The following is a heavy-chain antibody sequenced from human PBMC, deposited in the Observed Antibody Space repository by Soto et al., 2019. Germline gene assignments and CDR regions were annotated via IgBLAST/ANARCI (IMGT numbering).Heavy chain of an antibody. CDR2: INPSGGST. CDR3: ARDGDRIAVAGTGNWFDP. D-gene: IGHD6-19*01. Sequence: GASVKVSCKASGYTFTSYYMHWVRQAPGRGLEWMGIINPSGGSTSYAQKFQGRVTMTRDTSTSTVYMELSSLRSEDTAVYYCARDGDRIAVAGTGNWFDPWGQGTLVTVSS. CDR1: GYTFTSYY. V-gene: IGHV1-46*01. J-gene: IGHJ5*02.